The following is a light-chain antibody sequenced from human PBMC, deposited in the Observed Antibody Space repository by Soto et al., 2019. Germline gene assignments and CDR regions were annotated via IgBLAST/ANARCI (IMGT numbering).Light chain of an antibody. CDR2: RAS. V-gene: IGLV1-47*01. CDR3: AAWDDTLKGLV. J-gene: IGLJ2*01. CDR1: SSNIGSNY. Sequence: QSVLTQPPSASGTPGQRVTISCSGSSSNIGSNYVYWYQQVPGTAPRLLMYRASQRPSGVPDRFSGSKSSTSASLAISGLRSEDEADYYCAAWDDTLKGLVFGGGTKLTVL.